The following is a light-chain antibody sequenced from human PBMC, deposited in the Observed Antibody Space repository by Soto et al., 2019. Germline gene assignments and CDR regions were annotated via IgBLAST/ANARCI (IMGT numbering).Light chain of an antibody. CDR1: SGHSSYI. CDR3: HTCDGNPLV. V-gene: IGLV4-60*02. Sequence: QSVLTQSSSASASLGSSVKLTCTLSSGHSSYIIAWHQQQPGKAPRYLMRLEGSGSYNKGSGLPDRFSGSSSVADRYLTISNLPFDHDAYYYCHTCDGNPLVFAAGTQLTVL. CDR2: LEGSGSY. J-gene: IGLJ3*02.